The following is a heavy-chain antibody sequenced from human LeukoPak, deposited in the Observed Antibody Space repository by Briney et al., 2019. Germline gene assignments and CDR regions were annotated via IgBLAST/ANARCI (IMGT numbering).Heavy chain of an antibody. CDR2: ISTNDAGT. J-gene: IGHJ5*02. V-gene: IGHV3-23*01. CDR3: AKDVCSSTSCDVGS. CDR1: AFTFSSYA. D-gene: IGHD2-2*01. Sequence: GGSLRLSCAAYAFTFSSYAMSWVRPAPGKGLEWVSAISTNDAGTYYADSVKGRFTISRDNAKNTLYLQMNSLRAEDTAVYYCAKDVCSSTSCDVGSWGQGTLVTVSS.